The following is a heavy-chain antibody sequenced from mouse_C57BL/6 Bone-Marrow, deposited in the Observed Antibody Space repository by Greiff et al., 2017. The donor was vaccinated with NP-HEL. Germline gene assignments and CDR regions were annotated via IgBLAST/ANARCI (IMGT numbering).Heavy chain of an antibody. D-gene: IGHD1-1*01. CDR2: INPNNGGT. V-gene: IGHV1-18*01. CDR3: ARGALITTVPHFDY. J-gene: IGHJ2*01. CDR1: GYTFTDYN. Sequence: EVKLEESGPELVKPGASVKIPCKASGYTFTDYNMDWVKQSHGKSLEWIGDINPNNGGTIYNQKFKGKATLTVDKSSSTAYMELRSLTSEDTAVYYCARGALITTVPHFDYWGQGTTLTVSS.